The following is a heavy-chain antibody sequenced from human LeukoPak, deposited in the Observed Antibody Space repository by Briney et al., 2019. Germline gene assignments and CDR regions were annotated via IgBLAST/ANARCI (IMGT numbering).Heavy chain of an antibody. CDR1: GYTCTSYG. J-gene: IGHJ4*02. CDR3: ARSDYGDDYFDY. CDR2: ISAYNGNT. V-gene: IGHV1-18*01. Sequence: ASVKVSCKASGYTCTSYGISWVRQAPGQGLEWMGWISAYNGNTNYAQKLQGRVTMTTDTSTSTAYMELRSLRSDDTAVYYCARSDYGDDYFDYWGQGTLVTVSS. D-gene: IGHD4-17*01.